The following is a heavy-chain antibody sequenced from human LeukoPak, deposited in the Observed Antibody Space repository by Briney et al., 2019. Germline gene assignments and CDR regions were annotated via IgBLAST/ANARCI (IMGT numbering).Heavy chain of an antibody. V-gene: IGHV4-30-4*08. CDR3: ARDSEHYESSGSAFDY. D-gene: IGHD3-22*01. CDR1: GGSISSGDYY. CDR2: IYYSGST. J-gene: IGHJ4*02. Sequence: SQTLSLTCTVSGGSISSGDYYWSWIRQPPGKGLEWIGYIYYSGSTYYNPSLKSRVTISVDTSKNQFSLKLSSVTAADTAVYYCARDSEHYESSGSAFDYWGQGTLVTVSS.